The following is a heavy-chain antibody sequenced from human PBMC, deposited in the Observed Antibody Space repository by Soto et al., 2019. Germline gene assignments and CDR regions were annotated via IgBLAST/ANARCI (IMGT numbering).Heavy chain of an antibody. J-gene: IGHJ4*02. CDR1: GFTFSTYA. CDR3: ARDLGYYDSSGYFEY. V-gene: IGHV3-23*01. CDR2: ISGSGGST. Sequence: PVGSLRLSCAASGFTFSTYAMSWVRQAPGKGWGWVSAISGSGGSTYYSDSVKGRFTISRDNAKNSLYLQMNRLSAEDMAVYYCARDLGYYDSSGYFEYWGQGSLVTVS. D-gene: IGHD3-22*01.